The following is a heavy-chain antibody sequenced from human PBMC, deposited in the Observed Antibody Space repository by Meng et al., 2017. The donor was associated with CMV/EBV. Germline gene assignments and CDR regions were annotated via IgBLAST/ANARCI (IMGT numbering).Heavy chain of an antibody. V-gene: IGHV3-48*04. CDR2: ISSSSSTI. Sequence: GGSLRLSCAASGFTFSSYSMNWVRQAPGKGLEWVSYISSSSSTIYYADFVKGRFTISRDNAKNSLYLQMNSLRAEDTAVYYCARGLAARPWDYWGQGTLVTVSS. CDR1: GFTFSSYS. CDR3: ARGLAARPWDY. J-gene: IGHJ4*02. D-gene: IGHD6-6*01.